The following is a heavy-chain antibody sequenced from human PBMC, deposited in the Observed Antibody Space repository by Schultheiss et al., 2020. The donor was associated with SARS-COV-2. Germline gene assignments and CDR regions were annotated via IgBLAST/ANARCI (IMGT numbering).Heavy chain of an antibody. CDR3: AKYYALGSRAFDI. CDR1: GFTFSSYW. V-gene: IGHV3-74*01. J-gene: IGHJ3*02. D-gene: IGHD3-10*01. CDR2: INSDGSST. Sequence: GGSLRLSCAASGFTFSSYWMHWVRQAPGKGLVWVSRINSDGSSTSYADSVKGRFTISRDNAKNTLYLQMNSLRAEDTAIYYCAKYYALGSRAFDIWGQGTMVTVSS.